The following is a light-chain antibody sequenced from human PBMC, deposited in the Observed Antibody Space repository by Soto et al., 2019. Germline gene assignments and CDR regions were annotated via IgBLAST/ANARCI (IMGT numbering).Light chain of an antibody. CDR2: GVS. V-gene: IGKV3-20*01. Sequence: EIVLTQSPGTLSLSPGERATLSCRASQSVGSIYLAWYQQKPGQAPRLLIYGVSNRATGIPERFSGSGSGTDFTLTISRLEAEDFAVYFCQHYAGPPPWTFGQGTRVEIK. CDR3: QHYAGPPPWT. CDR1: QSVGSIY. J-gene: IGKJ1*01.